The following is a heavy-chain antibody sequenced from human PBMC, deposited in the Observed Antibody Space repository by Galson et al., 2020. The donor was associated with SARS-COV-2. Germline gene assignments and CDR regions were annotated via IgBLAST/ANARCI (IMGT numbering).Heavy chain of an antibody. CDR1: GFTFSSYG. CDR2: IWFDGSNK. D-gene: IGHD3-9*01. Sequence: GGSLRLSCAAPGFTFSSYGMHWVRQAPGKGLEWVAAIWFDGSNKYYADSVKGRFTISRDNSKNTLYLQMNSLRAEETAVYYCAKARDWYLDYWGQGTLVTVSS. CDR3: AKARDWYLDY. V-gene: IGHV3-33*06. J-gene: IGHJ4*02.